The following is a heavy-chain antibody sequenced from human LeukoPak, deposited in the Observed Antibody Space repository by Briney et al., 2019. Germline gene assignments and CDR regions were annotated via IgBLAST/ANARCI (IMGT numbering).Heavy chain of an antibody. CDR2: IYYSGST. CDR3: ARGGGSDFDY. CDR1: GGSISSHY. Sequence: PSETLSLTCTVSGGSISSHYWSWIRQPPGKGLEWIGYIYYSGSTNYNPSLKSRVIISVDTSKNQFSLKLSSVTAADTAEYYCARGGGSDFDYWGQGTLVTVSS. J-gene: IGHJ4*02. D-gene: IGHD2-15*01. V-gene: IGHV4-59*11.